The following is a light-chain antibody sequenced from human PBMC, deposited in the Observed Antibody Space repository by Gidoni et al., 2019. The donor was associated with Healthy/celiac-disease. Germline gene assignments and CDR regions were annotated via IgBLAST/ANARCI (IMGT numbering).Light chain of an antibody. CDR2: GAS. CDR1: QRVSSN. CDR3: QQYNNWPPGRT. J-gene: IGKJ1*01. Sequence: EIVMTQSPATLSLSPGERATLSCRASQRVSSNLAWYQQKPGQAPRLLIYGASTRATGIPARFSGSGSGTEFTLTISSLQSEDFAVYYCQQYNNWPPGRTFGQGTKVEIK. V-gene: IGKV3-15*01.